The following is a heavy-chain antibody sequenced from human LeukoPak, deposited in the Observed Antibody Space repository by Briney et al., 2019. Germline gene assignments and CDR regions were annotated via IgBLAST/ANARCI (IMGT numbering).Heavy chain of an antibody. D-gene: IGHD5-18*01. CDR1: VYTFTSYD. V-gene: IGHV1-8*01. CDR3: ARGVGGYSYGLGAYWFDP. J-gene: IGHJ5*02. CDR2: MNPNSGNT. Sequence: GASVKVSCKASVYTFTSYDINWVRQATGQGLEGVGWMNPNSGNTGYAQKFQGRVTMTRNTSISTAYMELSSLRSEDTAVYYCARGVGGYSYGLGAYWFDPWGQGTLVTVSS.